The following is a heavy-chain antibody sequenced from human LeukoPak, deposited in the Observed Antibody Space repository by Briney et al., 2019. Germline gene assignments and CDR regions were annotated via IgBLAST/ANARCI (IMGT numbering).Heavy chain of an antibody. Sequence: ASVKVSCKASGYTFTSYAMNWVRQAPGQGLEWMGWINTNTGNPTYAQGFTGRFVFSLDTSVSTAYLQISSLKAEDTAVYYCARDPRITGTLHYFDYWGQGTLVTVSS. CDR3: ARDPRITGTLHYFDY. V-gene: IGHV7-4-1*02. J-gene: IGHJ4*02. CDR2: INTNTGNP. CDR1: GYTFTSYA. D-gene: IGHD1-20*01.